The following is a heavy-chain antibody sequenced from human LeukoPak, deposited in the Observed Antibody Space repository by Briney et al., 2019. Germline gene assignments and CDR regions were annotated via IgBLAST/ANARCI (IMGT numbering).Heavy chain of an antibody. CDR1: GGSFSGYY. CDR3: ARALSMVRGLANWFDP. CDR2: INHSGST. V-gene: IGHV4-34*01. J-gene: IGHJ5*02. Sequence: PSETLSLTCAVYGGSFSGYYWSWIRQPPGKGLEWIGEINHSGSTNYNPSLKSRVTISVDTSKNQFFLKLSSVTAADTAVYYCARALSMVRGLANWFDPWGQGTLVTVSS. D-gene: IGHD3-10*01.